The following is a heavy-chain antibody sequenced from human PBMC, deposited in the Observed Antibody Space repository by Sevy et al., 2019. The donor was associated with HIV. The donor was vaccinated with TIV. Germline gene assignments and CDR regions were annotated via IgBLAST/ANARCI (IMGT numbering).Heavy chain of an antibody. Sequence: SETLSLTCTVSGGSISSGGYYWSWIRQHPGKGLEWIGYIYYSGSTYYNPSLKSRVTLSVDTSKNQFSLKLSSVTAADTAVYYCAREQQLVHWFDPWGQGTLVTVSS. CDR2: IYYSGST. CDR1: GGSISSGGYY. J-gene: IGHJ5*02. D-gene: IGHD6-13*01. CDR3: AREQQLVHWFDP. V-gene: IGHV4-31*03.